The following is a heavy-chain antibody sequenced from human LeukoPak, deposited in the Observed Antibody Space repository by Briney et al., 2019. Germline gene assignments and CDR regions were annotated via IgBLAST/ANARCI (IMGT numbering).Heavy chain of an antibody. CDR3: ARFTYGSGSYNWFDP. V-gene: IGHV4-61*02. J-gene: IGHJ5*02. CDR2: IYTSGST. CDR1: GGSISSGSYY. D-gene: IGHD3-10*01. Sequence: SETLSLTCTVSGGSISSGSYYWSWIRQPAGKGLEWIGRIYTSGSTNYNPSLKSRVTISVDTSKNQFSLKLSSVTAADTAVYYCARFTYGSGSYNWFDPWGQGTLVTVSS.